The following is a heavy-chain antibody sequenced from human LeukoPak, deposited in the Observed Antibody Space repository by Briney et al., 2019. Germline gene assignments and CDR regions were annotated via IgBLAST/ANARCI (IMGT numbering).Heavy chain of an antibody. CDR3: AREGFDSSGYYYDIGDY. Sequence: ASVTVSCKASGYTFTSYGISWVRQAPGQGLEWMGWISAYNGNTNYAQKLQGRVTMTTDTSTSTAYMELRSLRSDDTAVYYCAREGFDSSGYYYDIGDYWGQGTLVTVSS. J-gene: IGHJ4*02. V-gene: IGHV1-18*01. D-gene: IGHD3-22*01. CDR2: ISAYNGNT. CDR1: GYTFTSYG.